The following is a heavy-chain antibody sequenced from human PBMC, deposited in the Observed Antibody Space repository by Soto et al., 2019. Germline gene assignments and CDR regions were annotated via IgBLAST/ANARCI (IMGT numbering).Heavy chain of an antibody. CDR2: ISLYSDGT. V-gene: IGHV1-18*01. D-gene: IGHD2-2*01. Sequence: QVQLVQSGGEVKRPGASVKVSCKTSGYTFSNYGITWVRQAPGQPLEWLGWISLYSDGTNYAQKFQGRVSMTTDTSTTTAYMELRSLRSDDTAVYYFARVVPGAEAWFVPWGQGTLVTVSS. CDR3: ARVVPGAEAWFVP. CDR1: GYTFSNYG. J-gene: IGHJ5*02.